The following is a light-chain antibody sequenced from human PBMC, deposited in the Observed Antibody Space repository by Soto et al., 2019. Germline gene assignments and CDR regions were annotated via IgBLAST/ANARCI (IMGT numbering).Light chain of an antibody. J-gene: IGKJ1*01. CDR3: QQYGSSRWT. Sequence: IVLTQSPGTLSLSPGERATLSCRASQTVSSSSLAWYQQKPGQAPRLLIYGASSRATGIPDRFSGSGSGTGFTLTISRLEPEDFAVYYCQQYGSSRWTFGQGTKVEIK. CDR2: GAS. CDR1: QTVSSSS. V-gene: IGKV3-20*01.